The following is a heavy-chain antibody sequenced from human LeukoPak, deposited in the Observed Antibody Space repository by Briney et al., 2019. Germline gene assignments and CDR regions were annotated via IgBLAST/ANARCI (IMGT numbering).Heavy chain of an antibody. CDR3: ARGLRLGELSFAADYYFDY. J-gene: IGHJ4*02. Sequence: GASVKVSCKASGGTFSSYAISWVRQAPGQGLEWMGGIIPIFGTANYAQKFQGRVTITTDESTSTAYMELSSLRSEDTAVYYCARGLRLGELSFAADYYFDYWGQGTLVTVSS. D-gene: IGHD3-16*02. V-gene: IGHV1-69*05. CDR2: IIPIFGTA. CDR1: GGTFSSYA.